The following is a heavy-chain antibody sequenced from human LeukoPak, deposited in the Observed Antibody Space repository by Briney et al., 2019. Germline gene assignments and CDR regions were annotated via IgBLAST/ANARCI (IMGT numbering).Heavy chain of an antibody. CDR2: IYYSGST. J-gene: IGHJ4*02. D-gene: IGHD2-21*01. CDR3: ARHIRPYPSYRGGDCYPYYFDY. Sequence: PSETLSLTCTVSGGSISSSSYYWGWIRQPPGKGLEWIGSIYYSGSTYYNPSLKSRVTISVDTSKNQSSLKLSSVTAADTAVYYCARHIRPYPSYRGGDCYPYYFDYWGQGALVTVSS. CDR1: GGSISSSSYY. V-gene: IGHV4-39*01.